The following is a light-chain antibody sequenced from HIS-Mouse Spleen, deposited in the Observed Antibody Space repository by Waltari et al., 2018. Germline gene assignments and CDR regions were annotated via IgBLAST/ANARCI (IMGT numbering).Light chain of an antibody. CDR2: AGS. CDR1: ALPKNS. Sequence: SYELTQPPSVSVSPGQTARITCSGDALPKNSAYWYQQKSGQAPVLVIYAGSKRPSGIPERFSGSSSGTMATLTISGAQVEDEADYYCYSTDSSGNHRVFGGGTKLTVL. V-gene: IGLV3-10*01. CDR3: YSTDSSGNHRV. J-gene: IGLJ2*01.